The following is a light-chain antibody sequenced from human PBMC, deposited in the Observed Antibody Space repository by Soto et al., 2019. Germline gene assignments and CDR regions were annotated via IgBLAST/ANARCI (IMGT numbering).Light chain of an antibody. CDR2: GAS. CDR3: HQYDYWPFT. J-gene: IGKJ4*01. Sequence: ILLTQSPGTVSLSPGERATLSCRAGQSVSSSYLAWYQQKPGQAPRLLIYGASSRDTGIPDRFSGSGSGTEFTLTISSLQSEDFSLYFCHQYDYWPFTFGGGTKVDIK. V-gene: IGKV3-20*01. CDR1: QSVSSSY.